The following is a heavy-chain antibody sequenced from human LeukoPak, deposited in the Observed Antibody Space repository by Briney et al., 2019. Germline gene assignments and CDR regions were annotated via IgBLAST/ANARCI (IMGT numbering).Heavy chain of an antibody. V-gene: IGHV3-23*01. CDR1: GFTFSSYA. CDR2: ISGSGGGT. J-gene: IGHJ4*02. D-gene: IGHD1-26*01. CDR3: AKDRSGWELLERFDY. Sequence: GGSLRLSCAASGFTFSSYAMSWVRQAPGKGLEWVSAISGSGGGTYYADSVKGRFTISRDNSKNTLYLQMNSLRAEDTAVYYCAKDRSGWELLERFDYWGQGTLVTVSS.